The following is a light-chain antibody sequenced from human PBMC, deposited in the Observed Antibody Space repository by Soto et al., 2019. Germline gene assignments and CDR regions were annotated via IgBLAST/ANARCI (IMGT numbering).Light chain of an antibody. CDR1: QGITNY. Sequence: AIRMTQSPSSLSASTGDRVTITCRASQGITNYLVWYQQKPGKAPRVLIHAASTLQGGVSSRFSGSGSGTDFTRTISSLQSEDFATYYGQQYYSYPWTFGQGTKV. J-gene: IGKJ1*01. V-gene: IGKV1-8*01. CDR3: QQYYSYPWT. CDR2: AAS.